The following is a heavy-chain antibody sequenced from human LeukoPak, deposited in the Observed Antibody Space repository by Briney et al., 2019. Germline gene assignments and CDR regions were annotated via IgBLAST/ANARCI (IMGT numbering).Heavy chain of an antibody. V-gene: IGHV4-39*07. Sequence: KSSETLSLTCTVSGGSISSSSYYWGWIRQPPGKGLEWVGSLYYSGSTYYNPSLKSRVTISVDTSKNQFSLKLSSVTAADTAVYYCARGYCRGGSCYSYYYYNYMDVWGKGTTVTVSS. CDR1: GGSISSSSYY. CDR3: ARGYCRGGSCYSYYYYNYMDV. J-gene: IGHJ6*03. D-gene: IGHD2-15*01. CDR2: LYYSGST.